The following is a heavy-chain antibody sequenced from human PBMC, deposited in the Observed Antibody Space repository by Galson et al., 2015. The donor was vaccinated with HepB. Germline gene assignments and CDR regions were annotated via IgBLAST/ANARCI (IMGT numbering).Heavy chain of an antibody. CDR1: GGSFSGYY. V-gene: IGHV4-34*01. Sequence: AVYGGSFSGYYWSWIRQPPGKGLEWIGEINHSGSTNYNPSLKSRVTISVDTSKNQFSLKLSSVTAADTAVYYCARSPLRPRQLLRSKNNWFDPWGQGTLVTVSS. CDR3: ARSPLRPRQLLRSKNNWFDP. D-gene: IGHD2-2*01. CDR2: INHSGST. J-gene: IGHJ5*02.